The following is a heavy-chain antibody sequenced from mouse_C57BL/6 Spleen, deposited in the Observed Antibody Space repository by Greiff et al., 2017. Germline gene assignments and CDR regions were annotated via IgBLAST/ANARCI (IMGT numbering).Heavy chain of an antibody. CDR3: ASHRAAQAPIAY. Sequence: QVQLQQPGAELVMPGASVKLSCKASGYTFTSYWMHWVKQRPGQGLEWIGAIDPSASDTNYNPKFKGKSTLTVDKSSSTAYMPLRSLTSEDSAVYCCASHRAAQAPIAYWGQGTLVTVSA. CDR2: IDPSASDT. V-gene: IGHV1-69*01. CDR1: GYTFTSYW. D-gene: IGHD3-2*02. J-gene: IGHJ3*01.